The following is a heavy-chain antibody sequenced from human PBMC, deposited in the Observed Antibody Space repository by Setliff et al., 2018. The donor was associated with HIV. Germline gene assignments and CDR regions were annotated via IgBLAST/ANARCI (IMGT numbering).Heavy chain of an antibody. D-gene: IGHD3-10*01. CDR3: TRHPSRNAYNSGRFDP. CDR1: GYSINSGYF. V-gene: IGHV4-38-2*01. Sequence: SETLSLTCAVSGYSINSGYFWGWVRQPPGRGLEWIGSCYHSGSTFQNPSLKTRVTISLDRSNDQFSLKLRSVTAADTAVYYCTRHPSRNAYNSGRFDPWGQGTLVTVSS. J-gene: IGHJ5*02. CDR2: CYHSGST.